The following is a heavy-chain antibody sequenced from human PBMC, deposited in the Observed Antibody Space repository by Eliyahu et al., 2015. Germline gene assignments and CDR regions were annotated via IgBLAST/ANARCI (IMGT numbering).Heavy chain of an antibody. J-gene: IGHJ3*02. D-gene: IGHD5-12*01. V-gene: IGHV4-59*01. CDR2: IYYSGST. Sequence: QEQLQESGPGLVKPSETLSLTCTVSSGPITSYYWNWIRQPPGKGLEWIGYIYYSGSTKYNPSLKSRVTISVDMSKSQFSLKVNSVSAADTAVYYCARGGAYDFALDIWGPGTMVTVSS. CDR3: ARGGAYDFALDI. CDR1: SGPITSYY.